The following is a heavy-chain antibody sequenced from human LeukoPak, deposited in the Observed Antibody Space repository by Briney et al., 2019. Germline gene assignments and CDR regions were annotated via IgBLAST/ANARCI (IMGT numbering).Heavy chain of an antibody. CDR3: ARQISGYTTYYYYYSMDV. CDR2: MNPNSGNT. V-gene: IGHV1-8*01. Sequence: ASVKVSCKASGYTFTSYDINWVRQTTGQGLEWMGWMNPNSGNTGYAQEFQGRVSMTRNTSTSTAYMELSSLRSEDTAVYYCARQISGYTTYYYYYSMDVWGQGTTVTVSS. CDR1: GYTFTSYD. D-gene: IGHD3-22*01. J-gene: IGHJ6*02.